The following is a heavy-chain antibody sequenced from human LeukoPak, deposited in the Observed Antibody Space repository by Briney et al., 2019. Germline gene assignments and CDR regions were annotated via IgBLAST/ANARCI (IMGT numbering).Heavy chain of an antibody. CDR2: IIPIFGTT. Sequence: SVKVSCKASGGTFSTNAINRVRQAPAQGLEWMGGIIPIFGTTNYAQKFQGRVTITADESTSTAYMELSSLRSEDTAVYYCARGGYYYDSSSYYPFDYWGQGTLVTVSS. D-gene: IGHD3-22*01. CDR3: ARGGYYYDSSSYYPFDY. CDR1: GGTFSTNA. J-gene: IGHJ4*02. V-gene: IGHV1-69*13.